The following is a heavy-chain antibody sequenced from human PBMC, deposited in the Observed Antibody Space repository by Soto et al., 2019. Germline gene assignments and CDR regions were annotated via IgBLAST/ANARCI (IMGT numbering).Heavy chain of an antibody. V-gene: IGHV4-4*07. CDR2: IDASGST. J-gene: IGHJ4*02. D-gene: IGHD3-10*01. CDR1: SASIAGNP. Sequence: AETLAPTFTVLSASIAGNPCSWIRQPAGKGLEWIGRIDASGSTHYNPSPKRGVSMSVDTTKNQFSLSLCSVTAANTAGYYCGRAFSVRGVLYDYWGQGTLVTVSS. CDR3: GRAFSVRGVLYDY.